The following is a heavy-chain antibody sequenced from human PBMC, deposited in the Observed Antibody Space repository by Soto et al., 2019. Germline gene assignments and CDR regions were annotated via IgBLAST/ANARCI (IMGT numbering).Heavy chain of an antibody. CDR2: IWYDGSNK. CDR1: GFTFSSYG. D-gene: IGHD6-13*01. J-gene: IGHJ4*02. Sequence: PGGSLRLSCAASGFTFSSYGIHWVRQAPGKGLEWVGIIWYDGSNKYYADSVKGRFTISRDNSKNTLYLQMNSLRAEDTAVYYCAKDASSSSWGTFDFDYWGQGTLVTVSS. CDR3: AKDASSSSWGTFDFDY. V-gene: IGHV3-30*02.